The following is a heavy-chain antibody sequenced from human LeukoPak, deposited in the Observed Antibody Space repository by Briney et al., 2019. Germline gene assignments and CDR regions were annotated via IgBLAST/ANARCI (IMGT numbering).Heavy chain of an antibody. CDR3: ARDPPDNWNFEYNWFDP. D-gene: IGHD1-1*01. Sequence: GGSLRLSCAASGFTFEDYGMSWVRQAPGKGLEWVSGINWNGGSTGYADSVKGRFTISRDNAKNSLYLQLNSLRAEDTALYYCARDPPDNWNFEYNWFDPWGQGTLVTVSS. CDR2: INWNGGST. V-gene: IGHV3-20*04. CDR1: GFTFEDYG. J-gene: IGHJ5*02.